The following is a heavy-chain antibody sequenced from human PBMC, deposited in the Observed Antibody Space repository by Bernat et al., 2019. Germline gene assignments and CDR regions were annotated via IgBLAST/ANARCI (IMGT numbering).Heavy chain of an antibody. CDR2: IHKGGRT. V-gene: IGHV3-53*05. J-gene: IGHJ6*02. CDR3: ARLYYYQMDV. CDR1: GLTVSSND. Sequence: EVQLVETGGGLIQPGGSLRLFCAASGLTVSSNDMTWVRQAPGKGLAWVSVIHKGGRTYYAESVKGRFTISRDNSKNTLYVEMNSLRAEDTAVYYCARLYYYQMDVWGQGTTVTVSS.